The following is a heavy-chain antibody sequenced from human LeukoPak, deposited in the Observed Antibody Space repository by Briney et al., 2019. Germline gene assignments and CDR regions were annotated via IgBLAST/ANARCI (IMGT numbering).Heavy chain of an antibody. CDR3: ASRVPAAMRDAFDI. CDR1: GGXISSSNC. V-gene: IGHV4-4*02. D-gene: IGHD2-2*01. J-gene: IGHJ3*02. Sequence: PSETLSLTCAVSGGXISSSNCRSWVRQPPGKGLEWIGETYHTGSTNYNPSLKSRVTISVDKTKNQFSLKLTSVTAADTAVYYCASRVPAAMRDAFDIWGQGTMVTVSS. CDR2: TYHTGST.